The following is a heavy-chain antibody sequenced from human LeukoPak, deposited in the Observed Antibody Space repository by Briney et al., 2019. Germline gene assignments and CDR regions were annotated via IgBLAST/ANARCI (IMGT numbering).Heavy chain of an antibody. CDR1: GFTFSSYA. CDR3: AKDLSVPQSPQYVSRDY. Sequence: QTGGSLRLSCAASGFTFSSYAMSWVRQAPGKGLEWVSAISGSGGSTYYADSVKGRFTISRDNSKNTLYLQMNSLRAEDTAVYYCAKDLSVPQSPQYVSRDYWGQGTLVTVSS. CDR2: ISGSGGST. V-gene: IGHV3-23*01. J-gene: IGHJ4*02. D-gene: IGHD2/OR15-2a*01.